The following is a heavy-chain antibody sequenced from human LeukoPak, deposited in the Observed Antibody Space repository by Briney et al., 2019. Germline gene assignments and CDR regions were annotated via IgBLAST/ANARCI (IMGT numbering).Heavy chain of an antibody. J-gene: IGHJ4*02. V-gene: IGHV3-66*04. CDR2: IYSGGST. CDR1: EFSVGSNY. Sequence: GGSLRLSCAAPEFSVGSNYMTWVRQAPGKGLEWVSLIYSGGSTYYADSVKGRFTISRDNSKNTLYLQMNSLRAEDTAVYYCARRAGAYSHPYDYWGQGTLVTVSS. CDR3: ARRAGAYSHPYDY. D-gene: IGHD4/OR15-4a*01.